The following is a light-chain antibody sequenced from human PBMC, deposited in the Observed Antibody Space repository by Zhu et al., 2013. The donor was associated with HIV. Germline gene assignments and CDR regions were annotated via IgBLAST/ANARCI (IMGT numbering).Light chain of an antibody. CDR3: QHYNIWPLA. CDR2: GAS. CDR1: QSVSST. V-gene: IGKV3-15*01. J-gene: IGKJ4*01. Sequence: EIVMTQSPATLSVSPGERATLSCRASQSVSSTLAWYQQKPGQAPRLLIYGASTRATGIPARFSGSGSGTEFTLTISSLQSEDFAVYYCQHYNIWPLAFGGGTKVAIK.